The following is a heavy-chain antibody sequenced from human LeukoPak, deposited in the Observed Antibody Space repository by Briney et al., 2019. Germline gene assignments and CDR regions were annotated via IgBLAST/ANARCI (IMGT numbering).Heavy chain of an antibody. CDR2: MWSDESTA. CDR1: GFTFRDYF. Sequence: GGSLRLSCTASGFTFRDYFMHWVRQAPGKGLEGVALMWSDESTAYYADSVKGRFVISRDNSKKSLYLQMDSLTVDDTAVYYCVAEKTATGFDFWGRGTMVTVSS. V-gene: IGHV3-33*01. CDR3: VAEKTATGFDF. D-gene: IGHD2-21*02. J-gene: IGHJ3*01.